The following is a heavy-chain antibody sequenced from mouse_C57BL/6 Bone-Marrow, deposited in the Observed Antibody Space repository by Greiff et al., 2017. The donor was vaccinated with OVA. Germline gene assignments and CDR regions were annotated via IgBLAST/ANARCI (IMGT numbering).Heavy chain of an antibody. CDR2: ISNGGGST. V-gene: IGHV5-12*01. CDR1: GFTFSDYY. Sequence: EVQLKESGGGLVQPGGSLKLSCAASGFTFSDYYMYWVRQTPEKRLEWVAYISNGGGSTYYPDTVKGRFTISRDNAKNTLYLQMSRLKSEDTAMYYCARRSSYSNYEYFDVWGTGTTVTVSS. D-gene: IGHD2-5*01. CDR3: ARRSSYSNYEYFDV. J-gene: IGHJ1*03.